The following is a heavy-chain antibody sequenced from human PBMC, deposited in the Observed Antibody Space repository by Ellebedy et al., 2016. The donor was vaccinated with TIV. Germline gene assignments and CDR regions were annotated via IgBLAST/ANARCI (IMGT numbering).Heavy chain of an antibody. CDR3: ARVRHYSRGDNWFDS. CDR1: GVTVSTNY. V-gene: IGHV3-53*01. J-gene: IGHJ5*01. CDR2: IYSGGST. Sequence: GGSLRLSXAVSGVTVSTNYISWVRHAPGKGLEWVSVIYSGGSTDYAASVKGRFTISRDTSKNTVYLQMNSLRAEDTAMYYCARVRHYSRGDNWFDSWGQGTLVTVSS. D-gene: IGHD5-18*01.